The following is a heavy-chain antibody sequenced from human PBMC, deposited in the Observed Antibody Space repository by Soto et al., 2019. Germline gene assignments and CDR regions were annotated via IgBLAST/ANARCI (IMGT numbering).Heavy chain of an antibody. CDR3: ARVTHTLIKTPLDY. D-gene: IGHD2-8*01. Sequence: PGGSLRLSCAASGFTFSDYYMSWIRQAPGKGLEWVSYISSSANTIYYADSVKGRFTISRDNAKNSLYLQMNSLRAEDTAVYYCARVTHTLIKTPLDYWGQGTLVTVSS. J-gene: IGHJ4*02. CDR1: GFTFSDYY. CDR2: ISSSANTI. V-gene: IGHV3-11*01.